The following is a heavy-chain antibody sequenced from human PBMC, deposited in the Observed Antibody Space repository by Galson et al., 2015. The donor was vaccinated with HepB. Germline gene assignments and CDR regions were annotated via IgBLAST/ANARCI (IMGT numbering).Heavy chain of an antibody. CDR1: GFTFSSYA. J-gene: IGHJ4*02. CDR3: AKSFPPPRRIVPAAVFDY. CDR2: ISGSGGST. D-gene: IGHD2-2*01. Sequence: SLRLSCAASGFTFSSYAMSWVRQAPGKGLEWVSAISGSGGSTYYADSVKGRFTISRDNSKNTLYLQMNSLRAEDTAVYYCAKSFPPPRRIVPAAVFDYWGQGTLVTVSS. V-gene: IGHV3-23*01.